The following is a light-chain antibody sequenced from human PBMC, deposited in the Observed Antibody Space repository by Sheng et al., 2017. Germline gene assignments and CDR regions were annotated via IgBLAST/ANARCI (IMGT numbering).Light chain of an antibody. J-gene: IGLJ2*01. V-gene: IGLV3-21*02. CDR1: NIGAKS. Sequence: SYVLTQPPSVSVAPGQTASLTCGGNNIGAKSVHWYQQKPGQAPVLVVHDDSDRPSGIPDRFSGSNSGNTATLTINRVEAGDEGDYYCQVWDSRSDHVVFGGGTKLTVL. CDR2: DDS. CDR3: QVWDSRSDHVV.